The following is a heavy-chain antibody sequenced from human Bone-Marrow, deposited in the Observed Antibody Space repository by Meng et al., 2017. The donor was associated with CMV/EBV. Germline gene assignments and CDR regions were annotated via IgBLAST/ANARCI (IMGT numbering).Heavy chain of an antibody. D-gene: IGHD2-2*02. CDR1: GFTFSDHY. CDR2: TRNKANSYTT. V-gene: IGHV3-72*01. Sequence: GGSLRLSCAASGFTFSDHYMDWVRQAPGRGLEWVGRTRNKANSYTTEYAASVKGRCIVSRDESKNSLYLQMNSLKTEDTAVYYCARSCSRTSCYTGDYWGQGTLVTVSS. CDR3: ARSCSRTSCYTGDY. J-gene: IGHJ4*02.